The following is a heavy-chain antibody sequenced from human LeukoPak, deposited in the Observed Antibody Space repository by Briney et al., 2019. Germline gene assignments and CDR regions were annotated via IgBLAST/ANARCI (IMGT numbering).Heavy chain of an antibody. CDR3: ARGGVPAAMDY. Sequence: ASVNVSCMASGYTFTSYGISWVRQAPGQELEWMGWISAYNGNTNYAQKLQGSVTMTPDPSTSTAYMELRSLRSDDTAVYYCARGGVPAAMDYWGQGTLVTVPS. J-gene: IGHJ4*02. CDR2: ISAYNGNT. D-gene: IGHD2-2*01. V-gene: IGHV1-18*04. CDR1: GYTFTSYG.